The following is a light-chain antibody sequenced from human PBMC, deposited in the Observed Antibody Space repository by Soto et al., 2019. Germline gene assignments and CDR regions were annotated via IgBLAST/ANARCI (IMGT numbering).Light chain of an antibody. CDR2: DAS. CDR1: QSISNW. V-gene: IGKV1-5*01. Sequence: DIQMTQSPSTLPASVGDRVTITCRASQSISNWLAWYQQTPGRAPKLLIYDASTLASGVPSRFSGSRSGTDFTLTVSSLQPEDFATYYCQQFDDYPFTFGPGTKGDIK. J-gene: IGKJ3*01. CDR3: QQFDDYPFT.